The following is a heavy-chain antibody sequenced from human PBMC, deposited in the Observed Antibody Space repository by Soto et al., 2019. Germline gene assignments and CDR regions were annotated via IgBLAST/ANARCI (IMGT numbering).Heavy chain of an antibody. CDR3: ASCSGGSCYKPHYGMDV. CDR1: GYTFTSYG. J-gene: IGHJ6*02. V-gene: IGHV1-18*01. D-gene: IGHD2-15*01. Sequence: GASVKVSCKASGYTFTSYGISWVRQAPGQGLEWMGWISAYNGNTNYAQKLQGRVTMTTDTSTSTAYMELRSLRSDDTAVYYCASCSGGSCYKPHYGMDVWGQGTTVTVSS. CDR2: ISAYNGNT.